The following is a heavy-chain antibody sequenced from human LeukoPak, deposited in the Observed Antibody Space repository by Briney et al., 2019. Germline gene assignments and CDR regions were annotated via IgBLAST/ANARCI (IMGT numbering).Heavy chain of an antibody. D-gene: IGHD6-19*01. V-gene: IGHV3-7*01. CDR3: ARDRNYCSSDRCYDVLDI. J-gene: IGHJ3*02. CDR1: GFSIGPFW. CDR2: IRGDASRL. Sequence: PGGSLRLSCVASGFSIGPFWMAWVRQAPGKGLEWVANIRGDASRLYYVDSVKGRFTISRDNAKNSLYLQMSNLRAEDTSVYYCARDRNYCSSDRCYDVLDIWGQGTMVTVSS.